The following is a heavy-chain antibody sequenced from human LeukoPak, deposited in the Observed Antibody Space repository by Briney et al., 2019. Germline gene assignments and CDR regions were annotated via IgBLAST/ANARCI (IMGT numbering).Heavy chain of an antibody. CDR3: ARGYGGLYYYYGMDV. D-gene: IGHD4-17*01. Sequence: ASVKVSCKASGYTFTSYDINWVRQATGQGLEWMGWMNPNSGNTGYAQKFQGRVTMTRNTSISTAYMELSRLRSEDTAVYYCARGYGGLYYYYGMDVWGQGTTVTVSS. V-gene: IGHV1-8*01. CDR2: MNPNSGNT. CDR1: GYTFTSYD. J-gene: IGHJ6*02.